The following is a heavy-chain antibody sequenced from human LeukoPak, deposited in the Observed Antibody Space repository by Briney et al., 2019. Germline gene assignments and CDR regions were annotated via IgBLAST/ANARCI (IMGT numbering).Heavy chain of an antibody. CDR1: EFTFSSYA. V-gene: IGHV3-23*01. CDR3: AKVDQELRYFDWLPIDY. D-gene: IGHD3-9*01. J-gene: IGHJ4*02. CDR2: ISVSGGST. Sequence: GGSLRLSCAASEFTFSSYAMSWVRQAPGKGLEWVSAISVSGGSTYYADSVKGRFTISRDNSKNTLYLQMNSLRAEDTAVYYCAKVDQELRYFDWLPIDYWGQGTLVTVSS.